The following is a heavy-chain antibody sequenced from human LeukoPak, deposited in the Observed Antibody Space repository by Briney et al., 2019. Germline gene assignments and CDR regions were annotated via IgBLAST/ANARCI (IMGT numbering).Heavy chain of an antibody. CDR2: INPNSGGT. CDR3: ARAEYQLSQFDL. Sequence: ASVKVSCKASGYTFTGYYMHWVRQAPGQGREWMGWINPNSGGTNYAQKFQGRVTMTRDTSISTAYMELSRLRSDDTAVYYCARAEYQLSQFDLWGRDTLVTVSS. CDR1: GYTFTGYY. D-gene: IGHD2-2*01. V-gene: IGHV1-2*02. J-gene: IGHJ2*01.